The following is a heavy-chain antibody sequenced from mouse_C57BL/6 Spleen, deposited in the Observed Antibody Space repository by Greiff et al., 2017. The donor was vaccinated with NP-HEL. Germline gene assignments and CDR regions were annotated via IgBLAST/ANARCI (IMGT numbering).Heavy chain of an antibody. J-gene: IGHJ3*01. CDR3: ASDYYGSSSAWFAY. D-gene: IGHD1-1*01. V-gene: IGHV1-26*01. Sequence: VQLQQSGPELVKPGASVKISCKASGYTFTDYYMNWVKQSHGKSLEWIGMIHPNSGSTNYNEKFKSKATLTVDKSSSTAYMQLSSLTSEDSAVYYCASDYYGSSSAWFAYWGQGTLVTVSA. CDR2: IHPNSGST. CDR1: GYTFTDYY.